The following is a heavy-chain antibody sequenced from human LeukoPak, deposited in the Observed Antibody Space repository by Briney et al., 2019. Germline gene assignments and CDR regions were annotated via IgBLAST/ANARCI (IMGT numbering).Heavy chain of an antibody. V-gene: IGHV4-59*01. D-gene: IGHD3-10*01. Sequence: PSETLSLTCTVSGGSISSYYWSWIRQPPGKGLEWIGYIYYSGSTNYNPSLKSRVTISVDTSKNQFSLKLSSVTAADTAVYYCARDRGWGSGGREWFDPWGQGTLVTVSS. CDR3: ARDRGWGSGGREWFDP. CDR1: GGSISSYY. J-gene: IGHJ5*02. CDR2: IYYSGST.